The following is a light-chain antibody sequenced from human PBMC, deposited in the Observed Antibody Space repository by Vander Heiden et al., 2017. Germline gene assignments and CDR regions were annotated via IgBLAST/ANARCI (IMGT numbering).Light chain of an antibody. J-gene: IGLJ3*02. CDR3: GTWDTSRNGWV. CDR2: ENT. CDR1: NSNIENVY. Sequence: QSVSTQPPAVSAAPAPAVTISCSGINSNIENVYVCWYQHLPGTAPKLLIYENTKRPSGIPARFSGSKSGTSATLGITGLQTGDEADYYCGTWDTSRNGWVFGGGTKLTVL. V-gene: IGLV1-51*02.